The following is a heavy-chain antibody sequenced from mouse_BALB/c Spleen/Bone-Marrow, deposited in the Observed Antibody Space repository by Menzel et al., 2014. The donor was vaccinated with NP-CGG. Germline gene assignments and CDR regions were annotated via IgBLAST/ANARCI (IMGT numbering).Heavy chain of an antibody. V-gene: IGHV1-9*01. D-gene: IGHD1-1*01. Sequence: VKLMESGAELMKPGASVKISCKATGYTFSSYWIEWVKRRPGHGLEWIGEILPGSGNTNYNEKFKDKATFTADTSSNTAYMQLSSLTSEDSAVYYCAREGITTVVEMDYWGQGTSVTVSS. CDR1: GYTFSSYW. CDR3: AREGITTVVEMDY. CDR2: ILPGSGNT. J-gene: IGHJ4*01.